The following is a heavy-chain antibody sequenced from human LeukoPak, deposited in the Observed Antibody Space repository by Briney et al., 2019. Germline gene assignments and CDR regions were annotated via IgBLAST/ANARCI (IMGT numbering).Heavy chain of an antibody. CDR2: IYYSGST. J-gene: IGHJ4*02. Sequence: SETLSLTCTVSGGSISSSSYYWGWIRQPPGKGLEWIRSIYYSGSTYYNASLKSRVTISVDTSKNQLSLKLSSVTAADTAVYYCARVTRTFRYGDYVDYFDYWGQGTLVTVSS. CDR1: GGSISSSSYY. CDR3: ARVTRTFRYGDYVDYFDY. D-gene: IGHD4-17*01. V-gene: IGHV4-39*01.